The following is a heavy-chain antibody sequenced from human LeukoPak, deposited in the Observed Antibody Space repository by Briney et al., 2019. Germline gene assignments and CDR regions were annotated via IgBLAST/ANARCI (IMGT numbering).Heavy chain of an antibody. D-gene: IGHD3-10*01. J-gene: IGHJ4*02. V-gene: IGHV3-73*01. Sequence: GGSLKLSCAASGFTFSGSAMHWVRQASGKGLEWVGRIRSKANSYATTYAASVKGRFTISRDDSKNTAYLQMNSLKTEDTAVYYCTSRGFGELQKSYNYWGQGTLVTVSS. CDR3: TSRGFGELQKSYNY. CDR1: GFTFSGSA. CDR2: IRSKANSYAT.